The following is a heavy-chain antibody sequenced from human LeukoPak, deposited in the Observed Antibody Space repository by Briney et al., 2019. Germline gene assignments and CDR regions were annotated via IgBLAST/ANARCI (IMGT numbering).Heavy chain of an antibody. Sequence: SETLSLTCSVSGGSISSRSYYWGWIRQPPGKGLEWIGSFHYSGSTYYNPSLKSRVTISEDTSKNQFSLKLGSVTAADTAVYYCARSFGSGTYSAFDIWGQGTMVTVSS. CDR2: FHYSGST. J-gene: IGHJ3*02. CDR3: ARSFGSGTYSAFDI. V-gene: IGHV4-39*01. D-gene: IGHD3-10*01. CDR1: GGSISSRSYY.